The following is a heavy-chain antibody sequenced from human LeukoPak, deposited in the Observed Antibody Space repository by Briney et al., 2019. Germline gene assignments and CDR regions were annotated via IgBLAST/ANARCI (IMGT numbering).Heavy chain of an antibody. V-gene: IGHV4-30-4*08. CDR1: GGSISSGDYY. D-gene: IGHD3-3*01. Sequence: SSETLSLTCTVSGGSISSGDYYWSWIRQPPGKGLEWIGYIYYSGSTYYNPSLKSRVTITVDTSKNQFSLKLSSVTAADTAVYYCARSITTDAFDIWGQGTMVTVSS. J-gene: IGHJ3*02. CDR3: ARSITTDAFDI. CDR2: IYYSGST.